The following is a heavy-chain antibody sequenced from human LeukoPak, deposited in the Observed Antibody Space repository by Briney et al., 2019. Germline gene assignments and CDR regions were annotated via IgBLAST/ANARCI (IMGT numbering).Heavy chain of an antibody. J-gene: IGHJ4*02. D-gene: IGHD3-22*01. V-gene: IGHV3-66*02. CDR2: IYSGGST. CDR1: GFTFSDYI. CDR3: AKEKKYYYDSTGYPGYDY. Sequence: GGSLRLSCAASGFTFSDYIMSWVRQAPGKGLEWVSVIYSGGSTYYADSVKGRFTISRDNSKNTLYLQLNSLRAEETAVYYCAKEKKYYYDSTGYPGYDYWGQGTLVTVSS.